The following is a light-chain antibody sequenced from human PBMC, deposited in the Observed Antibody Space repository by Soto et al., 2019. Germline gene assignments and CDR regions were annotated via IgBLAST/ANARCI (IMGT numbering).Light chain of an antibody. CDR1: QSISTW. J-gene: IGKJ1*01. V-gene: IGKV1-5*01. CDR2: DAS. CDR3: QQYNSDSRT. Sequence: DIQMTQSPSTLSASVGDRVTITCRASQSISTWLAWYQQKPGNAPKLLIFDASNLESGVPSRFSGSGSGTEFTLTIDSLQPDDFATYYCQQYNSDSRTLGQGTELDIK.